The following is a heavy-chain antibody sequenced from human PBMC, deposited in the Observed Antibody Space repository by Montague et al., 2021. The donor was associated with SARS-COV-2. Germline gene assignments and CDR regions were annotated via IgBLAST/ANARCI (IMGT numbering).Heavy chain of an antibody. CDR3: ARGRQHINMVVVVVTGGEYYFDX. D-gene: IGHD3-22*01. J-gene: IGHJ4*02. V-gene: IGHV4-34*01. CDR2: INHRGST. CDR1: DGSFSGYS. Sequence: SETLSLTCAVYDGSFSGYSWTWIRQPPGKGLEWIGEINHRGSTNYNPSLKSRVTISVDTSKNQFSLKMTSVTAADTAVYYCARGRQHINMVVVVVTGGEYYFDXWGQGTLVAVSS.